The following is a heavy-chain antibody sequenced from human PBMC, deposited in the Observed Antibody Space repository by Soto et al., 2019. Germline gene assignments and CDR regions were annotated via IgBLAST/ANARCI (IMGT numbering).Heavy chain of an antibody. D-gene: IGHD3-3*01. CDR2: VYHTGRT. Sequence: QVQLQESGPGLVKPSETLSLTCTVSGGSFKSGSYSWSWIRQPPGKGLEWIGYVYHTGRTSYNPSLNSRGSISMDTSKNQFSLNLDSVTAADTAVYFCARDFAYFDSWGQGTLVTVSS. V-gene: IGHV4-61*01. CDR3: ARDFAYFDS. J-gene: IGHJ4*02. CDR1: GGSFKSGSYS.